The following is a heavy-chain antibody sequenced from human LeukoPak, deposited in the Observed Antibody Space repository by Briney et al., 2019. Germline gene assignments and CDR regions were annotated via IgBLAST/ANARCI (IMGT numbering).Heavy chain of an antibody. CDR2: MNPNSGNT. CDR1: GYTFTGYD. V-gene: IGHV1-8*03. J-gene: IGHJ4*02. D-gene: IGHD2-2*01. CDR3: ARARYCSSTSCQKNDY. Sequence: GASVKVSCKASGYTFTGYDINWVRQTTGQGIEWMGRMNPNSGNTGYAQKFQGRVTITRNTSISTAYMELSSLRSEDTAVYYCARARYCSSTSCQKNDYWGQGTLVTVSS.